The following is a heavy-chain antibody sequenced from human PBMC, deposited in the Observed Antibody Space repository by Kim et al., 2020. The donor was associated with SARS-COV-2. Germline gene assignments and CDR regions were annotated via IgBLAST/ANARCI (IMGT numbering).Heavy chain of an antibody. Sequence: GGSLRLSCAASGLTFSTYVVAWVRQAPGKGLEWVSGITSNGITSYIDSVKGRFTISRDNSKNTRYLQINNLRAEDTALYFCARGVTYWGQGTRVTVSP. CDR1: GLTFSTYV. J-gene: IGHJ4*02. CDR3: ARGVTY. CDR2: ITSNGIT. D-gene: IGHD2-21*02. V-gene: IGHV3-23*01.